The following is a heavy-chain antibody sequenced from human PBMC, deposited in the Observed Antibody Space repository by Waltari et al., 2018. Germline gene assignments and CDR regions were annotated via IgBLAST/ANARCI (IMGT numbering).Heavy chain of an antibody. CDR3: AKDLYWWTAADY. CDR2: IGSGGET. Sequence: EVQLLESGGGLIQPGGSLRLSCAAYGFVFSTNAMSWVRQSPGKGPEWVSGIGSGGETHYTDSVKGRFTISRDNSKSSLYLQMNSLRAEDTAVYYCAKDLYWWTAADYWGQGILVTVSS. J-gene: IGHJ4*02. V-gene: IGHV3-23*01. CDR1: GFVFSTNA. D-gene: IGHD6-13*01.